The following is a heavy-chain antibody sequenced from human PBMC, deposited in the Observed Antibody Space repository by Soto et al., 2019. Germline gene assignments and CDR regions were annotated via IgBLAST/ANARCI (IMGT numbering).Heavy chain of an antibody. CDR3: ARDQGSGRYFFAY. J-gene: IGHJ4*02. D-gene: IGHD6-25*01. V-gene: IGHV1-69*10. CDR1: GGSFSTFP. Sequence: SVKVSCKASGGSFSTFPISWVLQAPGQGLEWMGDIIPILGRTSYAQMFQGRVTITADESTSTAYMELNSLRSEDTAVYYCARDQGSGRYFFAYSGQGTLVPVSS. CDR2: IIPILGRT.